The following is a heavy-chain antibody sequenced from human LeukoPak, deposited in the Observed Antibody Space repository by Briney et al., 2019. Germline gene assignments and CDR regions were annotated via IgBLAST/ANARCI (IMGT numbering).Heavy chain of an antibody. CDR3: ARVDFPDAFDI. CDR1: GGSINSSPYY. Sequence: SENLSLTCSVSGGSINSSPYYWAWIRQPPGKGPEWFGSISHSWTTYYSPSLERRVTVSQDASENQFSVILPSLTVADTAVYYCARVDFPDAFDIWGQGTRVTVSS. V-gene: IGHV4-39*07. CDR2: ISHSWTT. J-gene: IGHJ3*02.